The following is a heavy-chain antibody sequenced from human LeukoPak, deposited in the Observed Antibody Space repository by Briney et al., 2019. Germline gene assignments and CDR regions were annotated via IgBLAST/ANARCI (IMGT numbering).Heavy chain of an antibody. J-gene: IGHJ5*02. V-gene: IGHV4-34*01. CDR1: GGSFSGYY. CDR3: ARGEAGYCSSTSCYGFRWFDP. CDR2: INHTGST. Sequence: SETLSLTCAVYGGSFSGYYWSWIRQPPGKGLEWIGGINHTGSTNYNPSLKSRVTISVDTSKNQFSLKLSSVTAADTAMYYCARGEAGYCSSTSCYGFRWFDPWGQGTLVTVSS. D-gene: IGHD2-2*01.